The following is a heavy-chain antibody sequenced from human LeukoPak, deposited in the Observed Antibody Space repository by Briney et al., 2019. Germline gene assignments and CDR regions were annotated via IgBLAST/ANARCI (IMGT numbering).Heavy chain of an antibody. CDR2: IYTSGST. CDR1: GGSISSYY. V-gene: IGHV4-4*07. J-gene: IGHJ4*02. D-gene: IGHD1-26*01. CDR3: ARENSGSYREFDY. Sequence: IPSETLSHTCTVSGGSISSYYWSWIRQPAGKGLEWIGRIYTSGSTNYNASLKSRVSMSVDTSKNQFSLKLSSVTAADTAVFYCARENSGSYREFDYWGQGTLVTVSS.